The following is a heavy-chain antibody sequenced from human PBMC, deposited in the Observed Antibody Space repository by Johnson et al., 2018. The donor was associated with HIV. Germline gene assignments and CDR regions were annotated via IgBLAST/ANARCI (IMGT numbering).Heavy chain of an antibody. Sequence: QVQLVEFGGGVVQPGRSLRLSCAASGFTFSSYAMLWVRQAPGKGLEWVAVISYDGSNKYYADSVKGRFTISRDNSKNTLYLQMNSLRAEDTAVYYCARDLSRWEIHPLSAFDIWGQGTMVTVSS. D-gene: IGHD4-23*01. CDR1: GFTFSSYA. V-gene: IGHV3-30*04. J-gene: IGHJ3*02. CDR2: ISYDGSNK. CDR3: ARDLSRWEIHPLSAFDI.